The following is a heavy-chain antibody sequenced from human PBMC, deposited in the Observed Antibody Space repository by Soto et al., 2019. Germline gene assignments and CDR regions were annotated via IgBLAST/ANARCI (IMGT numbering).Heavy chain of an antibody. CDR3: ARIPPQTGDRRGGRYFDL. CDR1: GFSLSNARMG. J-gene: IGHJ2*01. V-gene: IGHV2-26*01. D-gene: IGHD7-27*01. CDR2: IFSNDEK. Sequence: QVTLKESGPVLVKPTETLTLTCTVSGFSLSNARMGVSWIRQPPGKALEWLAHIFSNDEKSYSTSLKSRLTIAKDTSKSQVVLTMTNMDPVDTATYYCARIPPQTGDRRGGRYFDLWGRGTLVTVSS.